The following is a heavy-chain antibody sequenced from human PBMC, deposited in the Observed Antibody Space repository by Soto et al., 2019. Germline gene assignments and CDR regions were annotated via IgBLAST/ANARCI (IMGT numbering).Heavy chain of an antibody. J-gene: IGHJ6*02. D-gene: IGHD1-1*01. V-gene: IGHV4-31*03. CDR2: IDRSGST. CDR3: ARDSGGNSENYYGLDV. Sequence: QVQLQESGPGLVKPSQTLSLSCNVYGVSVSSGDYYWSWIRQHAGGGLEWIGYIDRSGSTYYRPSLRGRAIMSVDTSTNQISVRLLSVTAADTAMYYCARDSGGNSENYYGLDVWGHGTTVTVS. CDR1: GVSVSSGDYY.